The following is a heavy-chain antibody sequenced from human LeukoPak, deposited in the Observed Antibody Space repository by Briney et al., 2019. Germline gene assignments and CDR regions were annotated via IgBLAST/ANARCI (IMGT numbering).Heavy chain of an antibody. D-gene: IGHD1-26*01. J-gene: IGHJ4*02. Sequence: ASMKVSCKASGYTFTDYYMHWVRQAPGQGLEWMGRINPNIGGTNFAQKFQGRVTMTRDASINTAYMELSRLTPDDTAVYYCARDRGAGGWECGTYWGQGTLVTVSS. CDR3: ARDRGAGGWECGTY. CDR1: GYTFTDYY. CDR2: INPNIGGT. V-gene: IGHV1-2*06.